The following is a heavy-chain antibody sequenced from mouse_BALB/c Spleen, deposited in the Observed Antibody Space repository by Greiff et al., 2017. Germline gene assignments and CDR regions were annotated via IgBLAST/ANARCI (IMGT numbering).Heavy chain of an antibody. CDR1: GFTFSNYW. CDR3: TYRYDGYYAMDY. D-gene: IGHD2-14*01. J-gene: IGHJ4*01. V-gene: IGHV6-6*02. Sequence: EVKLVESGGGLVQPGGSMKLSCVASGFTFSNYWMNWVRQSPEKGLEWVAEIRLKSNNYATHYAESVKGRFTISRDDSKSSVYLQMNNLRAEDTGIYYCTYRYDGYYAMDYWGQGTSVTVSS. CDR2: IRLKSNNYAT.